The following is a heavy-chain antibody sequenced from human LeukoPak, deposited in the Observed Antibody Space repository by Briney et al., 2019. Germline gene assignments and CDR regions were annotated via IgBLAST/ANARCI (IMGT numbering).Heavy chain of an antibody. CDR1: GGSISSGSYY. Sequence: SETLSLTCTVSGGSISSGSYYWSWIRQPAGKGLEWIGRIYTSGSTKYNPSLKSRVTISVDTSKNQFSLKLSSVTAADTAVYYCARDRTYCSSTSCYDAFDIWGQGTMVTVSS. D-gene: IGHD2-2*01. CDR2: IYTSGST. CDR3: ARDRTYCSSTSCYDAFDI. V-gene: IGHV4-61*02. J-gene: IGHJ3*02.